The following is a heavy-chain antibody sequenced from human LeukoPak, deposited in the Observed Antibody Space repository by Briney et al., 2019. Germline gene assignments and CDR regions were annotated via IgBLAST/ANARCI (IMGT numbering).Heavy chain of an antibody. CDR1: GGSFGGYY. Sequence: SETLSLTCAVYGGSFGGYYWSWIRQPPGKGLEWIGEINDSGSSNYIPSLKSRVTISVDRSKNQFSLKLSSVTAADTAVYYCARRTYYYASGSYSPPRYWGQGTLVTVSS. CDR3: ARRTYYYASGSYSPPRY. V-gene: IGHV4-34*01. CDR2: INDSGSS. D-gene: IGHD3-10*01. J-gene: IGHJ4*02.